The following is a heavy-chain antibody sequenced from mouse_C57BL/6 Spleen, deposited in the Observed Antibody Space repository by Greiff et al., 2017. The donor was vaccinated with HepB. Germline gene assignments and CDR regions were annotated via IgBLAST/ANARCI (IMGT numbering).Heavy chain of an antibody. CDR2: ISDGGSYT. CDR1: GFTFSSYA. Sequence: EVKLMESGGGLVKPGGSPKLSCAASGFTFSSYAMSWVRQTPEKRLEWVATISDGGSYTYYPDNVKGRFTISRDNAKNNLYLQMSHLKSEDTAMYYCARETEDGYDAYFDYWGQGTTLTVSS. J-gene: IGHJ2*01. V-gene: IGHV5-4*01. D-gene: IGHD2-2*01. CDR3: ARETEDGYDAYFDY.